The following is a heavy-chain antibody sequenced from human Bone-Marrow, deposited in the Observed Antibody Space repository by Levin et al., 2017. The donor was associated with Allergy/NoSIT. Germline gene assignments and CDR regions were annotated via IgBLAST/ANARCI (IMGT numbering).Heavy chain of an antibody. Sequence: GGSLRLSCKASGATFSSYDINWVRQASGHGLEWMGWMNPKSGNTVYAQKFQGRVTMTRNTSISTAYMDLSSLRSDDTAVYYCATGQGHLVGPPWGQGTLVTVSP. D-gene: IGHD6-6*01. J-gene: IGHJ5*02. CDR3: ATGQGHLVGPP. CDR2: MNPKSGNT. V-gene: IGHV1-8*01. CDR1: GATFSSYD.